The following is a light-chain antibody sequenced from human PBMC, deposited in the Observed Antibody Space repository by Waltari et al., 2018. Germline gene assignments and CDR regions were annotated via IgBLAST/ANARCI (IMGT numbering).Light chain of an antibody. J-gene: IGKJ4*01. CDR2: GAS. CDR3: QQYYVWPPIT. V-gene: IGKV3-15*01. Sequence: TQSPASLSVSPGDTVILSCRASQSVRTNLVWYQQKAGQAPRTLIYGASTRASGVPSRFSGSGSETDFTLNISSLQSEDAAVYFCQQYYVWPPITFGGGTKLEI. CDR1: QSVRTN.